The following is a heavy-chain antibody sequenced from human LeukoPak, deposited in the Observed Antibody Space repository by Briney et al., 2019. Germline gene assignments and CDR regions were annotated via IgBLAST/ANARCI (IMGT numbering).Heavy chain of an antibody. Sequence: SGTLSLTCTVSGGSISSSSYYWGWIRQPPGKGLEWIGSIYYSGSTYYNPSLKSRVTISVDTSKNQFSLKLSSVTAADTAVYYCARRGSYGLSDFDYWGQGTLVTVSS. CDR3: ARRGSYGLSDFDY. CDR1: GGSISSSSYY. CDR2: IYYSGST. V-gene: IGHV4-39*01. J-gene: IGHJ4*02. D-gene: IGHD5-18*01.